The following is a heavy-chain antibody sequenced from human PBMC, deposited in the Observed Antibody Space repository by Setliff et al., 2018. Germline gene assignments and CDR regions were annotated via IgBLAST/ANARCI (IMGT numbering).Heavy chain of an antibody. J-gene: IGHJ4*02. D-gene: IGHD3-22*01. CDR2: VYTSGST. CDR1: GGSISSGGYY. Sequence: SETLSLTCTVSGGSISSGGYYWSWIRQPAGKGLEWIGHVYTSGSTNYHPSLKSRITISADTSKNLFSLRLSSVTAADTAMYYCAREVARDDSGYYYYFDFWGQGTLVTVSS. V-gene: IGHV4-61*09. CDR3: AREVARDDSGYYYYFDF.